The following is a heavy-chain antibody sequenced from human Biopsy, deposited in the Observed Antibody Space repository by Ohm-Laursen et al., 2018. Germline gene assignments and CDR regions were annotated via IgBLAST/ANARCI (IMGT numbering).Heavy chain of an antibody. CDR3: ARATNSTGWPYYYFYGMDV. D-gene: IGHD2/OR15-2a*01. CDR2: MFHGGST. V-gene: IGHV4-59*01. CDR1: GGSISSDY. J-gene: IGHJ6*02. Sequence: GTLSLTCTVSGGSISSDYWSWIRQPPGKGLEWVASMFHGGSTNYNPSLKTRAIISVDTSKNQFSLRLNSVTAADTAVYYCARATNSTGWPYYYFYGMDVWGQGTTVTVSS.